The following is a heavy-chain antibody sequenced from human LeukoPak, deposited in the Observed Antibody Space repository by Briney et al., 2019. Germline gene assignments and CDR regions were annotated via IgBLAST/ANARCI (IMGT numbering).Heavy chain of an antibody. D-gene: IGHD6-13*01. CDR3: ARDIAAAYNWFDP. CDR2: INPNSGGT. J-gene: IGHJ5*02. Sequence: ASVKVSCKGSGYTFTGYYMHWVRQAPGQGLEWMGWINPNSGGTNYAQKFQGRVTMTRDTSISTAYMELSRLRSDDTAVYYCARDIAAAYNWFDPWGQGTLVTVSS. V-gene: IGHV1-2*02. CDR1: GYTFTGYY.